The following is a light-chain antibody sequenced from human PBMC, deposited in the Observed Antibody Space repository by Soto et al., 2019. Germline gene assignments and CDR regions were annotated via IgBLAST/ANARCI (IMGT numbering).Light chain of an antibody. J-gene: IGKJ1*01. V-gene: IGKV3-15*01. CDR1: QSININ. CDR2: GES. CDR3: QQYNNWPWT. Sequence: ETVMTQSPATLSVSPGERATLSCRASQSININLAWYQQKPGLAPRLLIYGESARATGIPSRFSGTGSGTEFTLTISSLQSEHFAVYYCQQYNNWPWTFGQGTKVEIK.